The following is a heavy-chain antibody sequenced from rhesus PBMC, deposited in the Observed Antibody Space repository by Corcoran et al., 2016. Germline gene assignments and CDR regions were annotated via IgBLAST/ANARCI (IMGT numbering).Heavy chain of an antibody. D-gene: IGHD2-21*01. CDR3: ARDCTGSGCYGAFDF. CDR1: GYSISSNY. Sequence: QVQLQESGPGLVKPSETLSLTCAVSGYSISSNYWSWIRQPPGKGLEWIGYIYGSSGCTYYNPSLNSRVPISTDTSKNQFSLTLSSVTAADTAVYYCARDCTGSGCYGAFDFWGQGLRVTVSS. J-gene: IGHJ3*01. CDR2: IYGSSGCT. V-gene: IGHV4-147*01.